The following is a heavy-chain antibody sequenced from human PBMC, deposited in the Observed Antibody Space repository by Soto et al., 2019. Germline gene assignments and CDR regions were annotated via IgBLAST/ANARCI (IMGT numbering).Heavy chain of an antibody. CDR1: GGTFSSYA. V-gene: IGHV1-69*06. D-gene: IGHD1-7*01. J-gene: IGHJ4*02. CDR2: IIPIFGTA. Sequence: SVKVSCKASGGTFSSYAISWVRQAPGQGLEWMGGIIPIFGTANYAQKFQGRVTITADKSTSTAYMELSSLRSEDTAVYYCARDGHNWNYVYDYWGQGTLVTVSS. CDR3: ARDGHNWNYVYDY.